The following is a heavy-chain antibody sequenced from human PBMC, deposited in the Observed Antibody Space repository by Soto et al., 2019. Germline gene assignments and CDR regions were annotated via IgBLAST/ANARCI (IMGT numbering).Heavy chain of an antibody. J-gene: IGHJ6*02. Sequence: SVKVSCKASGGTFSSYAISWVRQAPGQGLEWMGGIIPIFGTANYAQKFQGRVTITADESTSTAYMELSSLRSEDTAVYYCARSPLVPARGYYYYYGMDVWGQGTTVTVSS. CDR1: GGTFSSYA. CDR3: ARSPLVPARGYYYYYGMDV. CDR2: IIPIFGTA. V-gene: IGHV1-69*13. D-gene: IGHD2-2*01.